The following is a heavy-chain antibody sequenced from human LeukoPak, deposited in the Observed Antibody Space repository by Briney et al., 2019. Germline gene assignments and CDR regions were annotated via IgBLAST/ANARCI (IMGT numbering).Heavy chain of an antibody. CDR2: ISGSGGST. CDR3: AKGTPRGYYYGSGSYLAY. D-gene: IGHD3-10*01. V-gene: IGHV3-23*01. Sequence: PGGFLRLSCAASGFTFSSYGMSWVRQAPGKGLEWVSAISGSGGSTYYADSVKGRFTISRDNSKNTLYLQMNSLRAEDTAVYYCAKGTPRGYYYGSGSYLAYWGQGTLVTVSS. J-gene: IGHJ4*02. CDR1: GFTFSSYG.